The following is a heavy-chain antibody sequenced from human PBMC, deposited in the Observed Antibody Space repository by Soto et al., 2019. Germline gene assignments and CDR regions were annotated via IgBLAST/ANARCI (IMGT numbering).Heavy chain of an antibody. V-gene: IGHV4-59*01. J-gene: IGHJ6*03. CDR3: ARVSGYCSSTSCYESYYYYMDV. CDR2: IYYSGST. CDR1: GGSISSYY. Sequence: SETLSLTCTVSGGSISSYYWSWIRQPPGKGLEWIGYIYYSGSTNYNPSLKSRVTISVDTSKNQFSLKLSSVTAADTAVYYCARVSGYCSSTSCYESYYYYMDVWGKGTTVTVSS. D-gene: IGHD2-2*01.